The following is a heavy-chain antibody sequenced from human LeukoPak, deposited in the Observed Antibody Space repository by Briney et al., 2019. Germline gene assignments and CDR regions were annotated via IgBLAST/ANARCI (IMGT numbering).Heavy chain of an antibody. CDR2: INHSGNT. Sequence: SETLSLTCAVYGGSFSGYYWSWIRQPPGKGLEWIGEINHSGNTNYDPSLKSRVTISVDTSKNQFSLKLSSVTAADTAVYYCARRSTTGTGYWGQGTLVTVSS. CDR3: ARRSTTGTGY. J-gene: IGHJ4*02. V-gene: IGHV4-34*01. D-gene: IGHD1-1*01. CDR1: GGSFSGYY.